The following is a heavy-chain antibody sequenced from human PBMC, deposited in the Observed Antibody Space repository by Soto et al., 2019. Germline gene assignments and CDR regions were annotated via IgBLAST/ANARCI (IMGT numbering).Heavy chain of an antibody. CDR3: ARGEIYYYGSGSYYKTLGY. CDR2: INHSGST. CDR1: GGSFSGYY. D-gene: IGHD3-10*01. Sequence: PSETLSLTCAVYGGSFSGYYWSWIRQPPGKGLGWSGEINHSGSTNYNPSLKSRVTISVDTSKNQFSLKLSSVTAADTAVYYCARGEIYYYGSGSYYKTLGYWGQGTLVTVSS. V-gene: IGHV4-34*01. J-gene: IGHJ4*02.